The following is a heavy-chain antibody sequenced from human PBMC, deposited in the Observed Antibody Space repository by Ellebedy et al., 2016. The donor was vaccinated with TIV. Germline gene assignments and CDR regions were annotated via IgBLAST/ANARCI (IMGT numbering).Heavy chain of an antibody. J-gene: IGHJ3*02. Sequence: GESLKISXKTSGYSFSTYWVGWVRQMPGNGLEWMGIIYPGYSDTRYSPSFQGQVTISADKSITTAYLQWSSLQASDTAMYYCARLYCTGGDCYPFDAFDMWGQGTMVTVSS. CDR2: IYPGYSDT. CDR1: GYSFSTYW. D-gene: IGHD2-8*02. CDR3: ARLYCTGGDCYPFDAFDM. V-gene: IGHV5-51*01.